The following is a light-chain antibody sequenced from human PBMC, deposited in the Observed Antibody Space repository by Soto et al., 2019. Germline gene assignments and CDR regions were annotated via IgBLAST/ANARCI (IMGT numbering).Light chain of an antibody. CDR1: QSVGRK. CDR2: DAS. V-gene: IGKV3-15*01. Sequence: EIEMTQSPATLSVSPGERATLSCRSSQSVGRKLAWYQQKPGQAPRLLIYDASNRAMGVPARFSGSGSGTEVPLTISSLQSEDDAVYHCQQYDSWPPWTFGQGTKVE. CDR3: QQYDSWPPWT. J-gene: IGKJ1*01.